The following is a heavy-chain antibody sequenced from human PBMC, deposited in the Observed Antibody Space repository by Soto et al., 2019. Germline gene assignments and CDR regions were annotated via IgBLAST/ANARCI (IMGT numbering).Heavy chain of an antibody. CDR1: GYSFAGYW. CDR2: IDPSDSQT. J-gene: IGHJ6*02. CDR3: ARHSGSSSYRENYYYYGMDV. V-gene: IGHV5-10-1*01. D-gene: IGHD6-6*01. Sequence: GESLKISCKGSGYSFAGYWITWVRQKPGKGLEWMGRIDPSDSQTYYSPSFRGHVTISATKSITTVFLQWSSLRASDTAMYYCARHSGSSSYRENYYYYGMDVWGQGTTVTVSS.